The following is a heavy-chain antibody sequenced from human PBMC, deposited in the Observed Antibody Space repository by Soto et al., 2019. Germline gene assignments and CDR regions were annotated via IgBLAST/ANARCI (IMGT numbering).Heavy chain of an antibody. Sequence: GGSLRLSCAASGFTFSSYGMHWVRQAPGKGLEWVAVIWYDGSNKYYADSVKGRFTISRDNSKNTLYLQMNSLRAEDTAVYYCARELQGLRFLEWLLGYWGQGTLVTVSS. CDR3: ARELQGLRFLEWLLGY. V-gene: IGHV3-33*01. CDR2: IWYDGSNK. D-gene: IGHD3-3*01. J-gene: IGHJ4*02. CDR1: GFTFSSYG.